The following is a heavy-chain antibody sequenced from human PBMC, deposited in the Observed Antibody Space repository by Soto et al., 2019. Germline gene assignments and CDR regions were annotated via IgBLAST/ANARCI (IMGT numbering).Heavy chain of an antibody. CDR3: VSDRGYGHAAVPYS. V-gene: IGHV3-30*03. Sequence: QAQLVESGGGVVQPGRSLRLSCAASGFAFSSYGMHWVRQAPGTGLGWVAVISYDGSIQHYADSVKGRFTISRDNSKKMVLLQMSSLRAEDTAGYYCVSDRGYGHAAVPYSWGQGTLVIVSS. J-gene: IGHJ4*02. CDR2: ISYDGSIQ. CDR1: GFAFSSYG. D-gene: IGHD5-18*01.